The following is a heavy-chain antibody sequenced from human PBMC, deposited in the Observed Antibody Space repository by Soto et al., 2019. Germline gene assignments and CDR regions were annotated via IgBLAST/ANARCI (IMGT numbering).Heavy chain of an antibody. Sequence: ASVKVSCKASGFTFTSSAMQWVRQARGQRLEWIGWIVVGSGNTNYAQKFQERVTITRDMSTSTAYMELSSLRSEDTAVYYCAATRLGFCRGGSCYPYYFDYWG. CDR3: AATRLGFCRGGSCYPYYFDY. CDR2: IVVGSGNT. V-gene: IGHV1-58*02. J-gene: IGHJ4*01. CDR1: GFTFTSSA. D-gene: IGHD2-15*01.